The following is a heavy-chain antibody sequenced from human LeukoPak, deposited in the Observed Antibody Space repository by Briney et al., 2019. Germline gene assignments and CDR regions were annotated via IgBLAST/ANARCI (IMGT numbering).Heavy chain of an antibody. J-gene: IGHJ5*02. V-gene: IGHV1-46*01. CDR1: GYTFTSYY. Sequence: ASVKVSCKASGYTFTSYYMHWVRQAPGQGLEWMGIINPSGGSTSYAQKFQGRVTMTRDTSTSTVYMELSSLRSEDTAVYYCARGYYDSSGHSNNWFDPWGQGTLVTVSS. CDR2: INPSGGST. D-gene: IGHD3-22*01. CDR3: ARGYYDSSGHSNNWFDP.